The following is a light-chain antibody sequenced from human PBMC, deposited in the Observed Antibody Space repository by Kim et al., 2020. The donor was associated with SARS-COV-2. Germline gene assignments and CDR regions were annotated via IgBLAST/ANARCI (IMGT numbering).Light chain of an antibody. V-gene: IGLV2-14*03. CDR3: SSYTSSSTVV. J-gene: IGLJ3*02. CDR1: SSDVGGYNS. CDR2: DVS. Sequence: GQSITISCTGTSSDVGGYNSVTWYQQHPGKAPKLMIYDVSDRPSGVSARFSGSKSGNTASLTISGLQGEDEADYYCSSYTSSSTVVFGGGNQLTVL.